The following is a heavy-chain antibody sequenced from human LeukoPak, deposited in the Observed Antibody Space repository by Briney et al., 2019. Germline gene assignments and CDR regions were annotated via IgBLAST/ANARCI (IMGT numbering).Heavy chain of an antibody. CDR2: IGRGVGST. D-gene: IGHD6-19*01. CDR1: GFTFSRYD. V-gene: IGHV3-23*01. CDR3: ARDLTQWLISNQGY. Sequence: GGSLRLSCAASGFTFSRYDLSWVRQAPGKGLECVSTIGRGVGSTYYADSVKGRFTISRDNSKNTLYLQMNSLRAEDTAVYYCARDLTQWLISNQGYWGQGTLVTGSS. J-gene: IGHJ4*02.